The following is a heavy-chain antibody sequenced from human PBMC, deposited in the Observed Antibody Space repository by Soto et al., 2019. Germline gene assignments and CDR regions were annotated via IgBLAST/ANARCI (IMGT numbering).Heavy chain of an antibody. V-gene: IGHV4-39*01. CDR2: IYYSGST. D-gene: IGHD6-13*01. Sequence: SETLSLTCTVSGGSISSSSYYWGWIRQPPGKGLEWIGSIYYSGSTYYNPSLKSRVTISVDTTKNQFSLKLSSVTAADTAVYYCARHCIPSSSWYFDYWGQGTLVTVSS. J-gene: IGHJ4*02. CDR1: GGSISSSSYY. CDR3: ARHCIPSSSWYFDY.